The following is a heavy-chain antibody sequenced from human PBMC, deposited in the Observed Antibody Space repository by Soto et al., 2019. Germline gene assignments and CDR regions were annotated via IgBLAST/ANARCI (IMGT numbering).Heavy chain of an antibody. CDR1: GYTFSGYY. CDR3: ARSLTEGYCNITGSHTRPLYGMDV. Sequence: ASVKVSCKASGYTFSGYYIHWLRQAPGQGLEWMGWINPNSGGTNYAQKFQGRVTVTRDTPTSTAYMELSRLTSDDTAVYYCARSLTEGYCNITGSHTRPLYGMDVWGQGTTVTVSS. V-gene: IGHV1-2*02. J-gene: IGHJ6*02. D-gene: IGHD2-2*01. CDR2: INPNSGGT.